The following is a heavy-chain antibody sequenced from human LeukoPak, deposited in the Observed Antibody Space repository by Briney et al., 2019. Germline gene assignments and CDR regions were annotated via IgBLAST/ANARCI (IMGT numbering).Heavy chain of an antibody. Sequence: GRSLRLSCAASGFTFSRYGMHWVRQAPGKGLEWVAVIWYDGRNEYYADSVKGRFTIFRDNSKNTLHLQMNSLRAEDTAVYYCARPLVGDALDYWGQGTLVTVSS. CDR1: GFTFSRYG. J-gene: IGHJ4*02. CDR3: ARPLVGDALDY. D-gene: IGHD1-26*01. CDR2: IWYDGRNE. V-gene: IGHV3-33*01.